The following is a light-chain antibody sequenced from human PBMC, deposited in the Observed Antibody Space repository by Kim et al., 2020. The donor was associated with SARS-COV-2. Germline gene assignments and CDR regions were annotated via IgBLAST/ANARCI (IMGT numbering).Light chain of an antibody. V-gene: IGLV3-25*03. CDR1: ALPKQY. J-gene: IGLJ1*01. CDR3: QSADSSGTYV. CDR2: KDS. Sequence: VSPGQTAKITCSGDALPKQYAYWYQQKPGQAPVLVIYKDSERPSGIPERFSGSSSGTTVTLTISGVQAEDEADYYCQSADSSGTYVFGTGTKVTVL.